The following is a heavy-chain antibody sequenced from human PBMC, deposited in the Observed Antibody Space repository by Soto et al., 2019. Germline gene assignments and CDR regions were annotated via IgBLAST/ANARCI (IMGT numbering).Heavy chain of an antibody. CDR3: ARARTLGYSSIDYYGMDV. CDR2: TYYRSKWYN. CDR1: GDSVSSNSAA. V-gene: IGHV6-1*01. D-gene: IGHD6-19*01. Sequence: PSQTLSLTCAISGDSVSSNSAAWNWIRQSPSRGLEWLGRTYYRSKWYNDYAVSVKSRITINPDTSKNQFSLQLNSVTPKDTDVFYFARARTLGYSSIDYYGMDVWGQGTTVTVSS. J-gene: IGHJ6*02.